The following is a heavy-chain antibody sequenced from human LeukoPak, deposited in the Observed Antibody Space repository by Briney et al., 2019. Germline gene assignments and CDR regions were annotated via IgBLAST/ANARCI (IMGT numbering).Heavy chain of an antibody. CDR3: ARDQSMIAGPYDF. Sequence: GGSLRLSCAASGFTFSSYAMSWVRQAPGKGLEWVSAISGSGGSTYYADSVKGRFTISRDNSKNTLYLQMSSLRAEDTAVYYCARDQSMIAGPYDFWGQGALVTVSS. CDR2: ISGSGGST. V-gene: IGHV3-23*01. CDR1: GFTFSSYA. J-gene: IGHJ4*02. D-gene: IGHD3-22*01.